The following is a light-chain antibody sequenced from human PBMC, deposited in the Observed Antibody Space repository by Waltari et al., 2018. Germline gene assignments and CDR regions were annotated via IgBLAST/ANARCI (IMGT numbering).Light chain of an antibody. CDR2: DAS. V-gene: IGKV3-11*01. CDR1: QSVTTY. CDR3: QQRSNWPIT. J-gene: IGKJ5*01. Sequence: EIVLTQSPATLSLSPGDTATLSCRARQSVTTYLAGYQQKPGQAPRLLIYDASNRATGIPARFSASGSGTDFTLTISSLEPEDFAVYYCQQRSNWPITFGQGTRLEIK.